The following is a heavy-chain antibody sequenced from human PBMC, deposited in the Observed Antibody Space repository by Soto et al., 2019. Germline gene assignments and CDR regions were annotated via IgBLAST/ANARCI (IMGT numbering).Heavy chain of an antibody. V-gene: IGHV4-59*12. CDR3: ARVCGGDCHNVMDV. D-gene: IGHD2-21*02. Sequence: PSETLSLTCTVSGGSISSYYWSWIRQPPGKGLEWIGYIYYSGSTNYNPSLKSRVTISVDTSKNQFSLKLSSVTAADTAVYYCARVCGGDCHNVMDVWGQGSTVIVSS. J-gene: IGHJ6*02. CDR2: IYYSGST. CDR1: GGSISSYY.